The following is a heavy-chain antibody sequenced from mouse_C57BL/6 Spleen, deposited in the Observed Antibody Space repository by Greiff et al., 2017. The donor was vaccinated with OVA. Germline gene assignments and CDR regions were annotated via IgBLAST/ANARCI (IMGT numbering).Heavy chain of an antibody. CDR1: GYPFTSYW. CDR3: ARHGNSYAMDN. D-gene: IGHD2-1*01. V-gene: IGHV1-50*01. J-gene: IGHJ4*01. Sequence: QVQLQQPGAELVKPGASVKLSCKASGYPFTSYWMHWVKQRPGQGLEWIGEIDPSDSYTNYNQKFKGKATLTVDTSSSTAYMQLNSLTSEDSAVYYCARHGNSYAMDNWGQGTSVTVSS. CDR2: IDPSDSYT.